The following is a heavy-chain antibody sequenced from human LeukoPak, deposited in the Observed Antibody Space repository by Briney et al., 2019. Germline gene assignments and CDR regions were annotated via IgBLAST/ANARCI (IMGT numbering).Heavy chain of an antibody. Sequence: KPSETLSLTCAVYGGSFSGHYWSWIRQPPGKGLEWIGEINHSGSTHYNPSLKSRVTMSVDTSKSQFSLNLSSVTTADTAVYYCARGDGYNHPYYYYFYMDVWGKGTTVTVSS. CDR2: INHSGST. D-gene: IGHD5-24*01. J-gene: IGHJ6*03. CDR3: ARGDGYNHPYYYYFYMDV. CDR1: GGSFSGHY. V-gene: IGHV4-34*01.